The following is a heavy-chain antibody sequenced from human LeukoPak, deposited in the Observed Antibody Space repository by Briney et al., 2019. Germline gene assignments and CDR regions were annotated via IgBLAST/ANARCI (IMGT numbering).Heavy chain of an antibody. CDR1: GFTFTTYG. D-gene: IGHD3-10*01. V-gene: IGHV3-23*01. CDR3: AQDRAWAQYYY. Sequence: PGGTLRVSCLASGFTFTTYGMNWVRPSPGRGLEWVSGIGGSGGFIAYYAGSVKGRFTVSRDNSKDTMYLQMNGRRAEDTAIYYCAQDRAWAQYYYWGQGALVTVSS. CDR2: IGGSGGFIA. J-gene: IGHJ4*02.